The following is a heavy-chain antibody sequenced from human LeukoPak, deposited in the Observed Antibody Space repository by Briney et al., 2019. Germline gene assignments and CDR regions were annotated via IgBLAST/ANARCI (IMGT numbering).Heavy chain of an antibody. D-gene: IGHD3-3*01. CDR1: GGSFSGYY. CDR3: ARVRITIFGVVQNWFDP. CDR2: INHSGST. V-gene: IGHV4-34*01. J-gene: IGHJ5*02. Sequence: SETLSLTCAVYGGSFSGYYWSWIRHPPGKGLEWIGEINHSGSTNYNPSLKSRVTISVDTSKNQFSLKLSSVTAADTAVYYCARVRITIFGVVQNWFDPWGQGTLVTVSS.